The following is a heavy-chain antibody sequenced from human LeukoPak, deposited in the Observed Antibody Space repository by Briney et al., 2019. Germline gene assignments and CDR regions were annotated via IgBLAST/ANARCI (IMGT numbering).Heavy chain of an antibody. CDR2: INPSGGST. D-gene: IGHD6-13*01. J-gene: IGHJ4*02. CDR3: ARTRIAAAGEPIDY. Sequence: ASVKVSCTASGYTFTSYYIHWVRQAPGQGLEWMGIINPSGGSTSYTQKFQGRVTMTRDTSTSTVYMELSSLRFEDTAVYYCARTRIAAAGEPIDYWGQGTLVTVSS. CDR1: GYTFTSYY. V-gene: IGHV1-46*01.